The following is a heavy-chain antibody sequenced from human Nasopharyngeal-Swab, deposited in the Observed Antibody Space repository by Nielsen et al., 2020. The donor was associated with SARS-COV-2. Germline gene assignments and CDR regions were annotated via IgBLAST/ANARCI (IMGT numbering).Heavy chain of an antibody. CDR2: IAHDASNE. Sequence: GESLKISCAASGFTFSSFGMHWVRQAPGKGLEWVAFIAHDASNEYYGDSVKGRFTISRDNAKNTLYLQMNSLRGEDTAVYYCTRDIGGKYGYWGQGNLVTVSS. CDR3: TRDIGGKYGY. J-gene: IGHJ4*02. CDR1: GFTFSSFG. D-gene: IGHD4-23*01. V-gene: IGHV3-30*03.